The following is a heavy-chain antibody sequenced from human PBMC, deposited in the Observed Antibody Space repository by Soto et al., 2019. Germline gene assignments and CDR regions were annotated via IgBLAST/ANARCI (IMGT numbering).Heavy chain of an antibody. Sequence: PGGSLRLSCAASGFTFSNAWMSWVRQAPGKGLEWVGRIKSKTDGGTTDYAAPVKGRFTISRDDSKNTLYLQMNSLKTEDTAVYYCTILLYYYDSSGYYTPSPDAFDIWSQGTMVTVSS. CDR1: GFTFSNAW. CDR2: IKSKTDGGTT. J-gene: IGHJ3*02. CDR3: TILLYYYDSSGYYTPSPDAFDI. V-gene: IGHV3-15*01. D-gene: IGHD3-22*01.